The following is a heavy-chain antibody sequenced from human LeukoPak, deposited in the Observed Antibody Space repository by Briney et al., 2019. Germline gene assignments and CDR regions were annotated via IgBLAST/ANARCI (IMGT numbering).Heavy chain of an antibody. CDR1: GYTFTSYG. CDR3: AREALPSSGWTINYYYYYGMDV. J-gene: IGHJ6*02. Sequence: ASVKVSCKASGYTFTSYGISWVRQAPGQGLEWMGWISAYNGNTNYAQKLQGRVTMTTDTSTSTAYMELRSLRSDDTAVYYCAREALPSSGWTINYYYYYGMDVWGQGTTVTVSS. CDR2: ISAYNGNT. D-gene: IGHD6-19*01. V-gene: IGHV1-18*01.